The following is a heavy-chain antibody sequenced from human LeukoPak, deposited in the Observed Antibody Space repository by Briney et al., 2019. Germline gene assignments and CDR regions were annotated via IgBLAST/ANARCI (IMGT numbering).Heavy chain of an antibody. V-gene: IGHV3-15*01. CDR3: TTSIMITFGGVIAPDY. Sequence: PGGSLRLSCAASGFTFSNAWMSWVRQAPGKGLEWVGRIKSKTDGGTTDYAAPVKGRFTISRDDSKNTLYLQMNSLKTEDTAVYYCTTSIMITFGGVIAPDYWGQGTLVTVSS. CDR1: GFTFSNAW. D-gene: IGHD3-16*02. CDR2: IKSKTDGGTT. J-gene: IGHJ4*02.